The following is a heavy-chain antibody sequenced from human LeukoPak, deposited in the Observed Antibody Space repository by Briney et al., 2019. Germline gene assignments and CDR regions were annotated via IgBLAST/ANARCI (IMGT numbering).Heavy chain of an antibody. J-gene: IGHJ4*01. D-gene: IGHD3-22*01. CDR2: IYSGGST. Sequence: GGSLRLSCAASGFAVSSNYMSWVRQAPGPGLEWVSVIYSGGSTYYADSVKGRFTISRDNSKITLYLQMNSLRAEDTAVYYCARSAGLGYYFDYWGQGTLVTVSS. CDR1: GFAVSSNY. V-gene: IGHV3-53*01. CDR3: ARSAGLGYYFDY.